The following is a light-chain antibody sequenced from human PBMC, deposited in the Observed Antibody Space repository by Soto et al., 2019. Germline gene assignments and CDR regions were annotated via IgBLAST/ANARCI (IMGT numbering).Light chain of an antibody. CDR1: QSVASN. CDR3: QQYHNWPPQYT. V-gene: IGKV3-15*01. CDR2: GAS. Sequence: EIVLTQSPGTLSLSPGESATLSCRASQSVASNVAWYQQRPGQGPRLLIHGASTRAVGVPARFSGSGSGTDFTLTISSLQSEDFAVYYCQQYHNWPPQYTFGQGTKLQIK. J-gene: IGKJ2*01.